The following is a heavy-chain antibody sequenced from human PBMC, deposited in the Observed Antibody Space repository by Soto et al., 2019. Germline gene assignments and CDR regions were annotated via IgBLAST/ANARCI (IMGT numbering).Heavy chain of an antibody. CDR2: INHSGST. Sequence: SETLSLTCAVYGGSFSGYYWSWIRQPPGKGLEWIGEINHSGSTNYNPSLKSRVTISVDTSKNQFSLKLSSVTAADTAVYYCARVITGGRGAPLYYYDSSGPNFDYWGQGTLVTVSS. D-gene: IGHD3-22*01. J-gene: IGHJ4*02. CDR3: ARVITGGRGAPLYYYDSSGPNFDY. CDR1: GGSFSGYY. V-gene: IGHV4-34*01.